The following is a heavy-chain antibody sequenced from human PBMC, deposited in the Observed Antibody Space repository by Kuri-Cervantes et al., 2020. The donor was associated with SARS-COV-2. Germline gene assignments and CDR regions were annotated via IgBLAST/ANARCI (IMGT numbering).Heavy chain of an antibody. Sequence: ASVKVSCKASGYTFTNYGVGWGRQGPGQGLEWMGWIIAYNGNTNYAQNFQGRVTMTTDTSTSTAYLEVRSLRSDDTAVYYCARVGIYDFGDLPSVWGQGTLVTVSS. CDR3: ARVGIYDFGDLPSV. CDR1: GYTFTNYG. J-gene: IGHJ4*02. V-gene: IGHV1-18*01. D-gene: IGHD4/OR15-4a*01. CDR2: IIAYNGNT.